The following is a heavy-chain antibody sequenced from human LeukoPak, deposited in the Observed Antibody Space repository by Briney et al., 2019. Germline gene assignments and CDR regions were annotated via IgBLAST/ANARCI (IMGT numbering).Heavy chain of an antibody. J-gene: IGHJ5*02. CDR2: INHSGST. D-gene: IGHD3-9*01. CDR3: ARDPSSYDILTGYHVYNWFDP. Sequence: SETLSLTCAVYGGSFSGYYWSWIRQPPGKGLEWIGEINHSGSTNYNPSLKSRVTISVGTSKNQFSLKLSSVTAADTAVYYCARDPSSYDILTGYHVYNWFDPWGQGTLVTVSS. V-gene: IGHV4-34*01. CDR1: GGSFSGYY.